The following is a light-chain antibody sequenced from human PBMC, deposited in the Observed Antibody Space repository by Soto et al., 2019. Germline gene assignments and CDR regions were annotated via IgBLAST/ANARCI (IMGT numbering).Light chain of an antibody. CDR2: GVH. Sequence: QPGLTQPISVSGSPRQSLTITCTRNSNHIGTYDYVCWYQQHPGKAPRLLIHGVHNRSPGISGRFSASNSGITASLTISGLQAEHEADYYCPDFNAYRVYLFGRGTKVT. CDR1: SNHIGTYDY. V-gene: IGLV2-14*01. J-gene: IGLJ1*01. CDR3: PDFNAYRVYL.